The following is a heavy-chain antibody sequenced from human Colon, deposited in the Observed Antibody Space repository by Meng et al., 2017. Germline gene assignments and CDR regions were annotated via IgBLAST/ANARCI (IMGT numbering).Heavy chain of an antibody. D-gene: IGHD1-26*01. CDR3: AGGPWEFDY. CDR1: GASVSSGNHY. Sequence: QGHLQEPGPGLLRPSGTLSPPCPVSGASVSSGNHYWSWIRQPPGKGLEYIAYVDYSGSTHYNPSLKSRVTMSVDTSKKQLSLKLSSVTAADTAVYYCAGGPWEFDYWGQGTLVTVSS. J-gene: IGHJ4*02. CDR2: VDYSGST. V-gene: IGHV4-61*01.